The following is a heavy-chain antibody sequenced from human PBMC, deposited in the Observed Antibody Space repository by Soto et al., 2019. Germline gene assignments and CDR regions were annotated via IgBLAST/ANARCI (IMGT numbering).Heavy chain of an antibody. CDR2: IYHSGST. V-gene: IGHV4-4*02. CDR1: GGSISSSNW. J-gene: IGHJ6*02. Sequence: KASETLSLTCAVSGGSISSSNWWSWVRQPPGKGLEWIGEIYHSGSTNYNPSLKSRVTISVDKSKNQFSLKLSSVTAADTAVYYCARDRRDIVVVPAANGHGMDVWGQGTTVTVSS. D-gene: IGHD2-2*01. CDR3: ARDRRDIVVVPAANGHGMDV.